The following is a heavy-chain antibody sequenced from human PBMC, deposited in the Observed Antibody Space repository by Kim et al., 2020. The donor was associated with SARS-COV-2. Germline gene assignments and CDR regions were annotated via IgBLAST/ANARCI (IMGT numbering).Heavy chain of an antibody. D-gene: IGHD3-16*02. V-gene: IGHV4-31*03. CDR1: GGSISSGGYY. Sequence: SETLSLTCTVSGGSISSGGYYWSWIRQHPGKGLEWIGYIYYSGSTYYNPSLKSRVTISVDTSKNQFSLKLSSVTAADTAVYYCARGSPRGPQEPVVYYDYFCGSYRYTGISFDYWGQGTLVTVSS. CDR2: IYYSGST. CDR3: ARGSPRGPQEPVVYYDYFCGSYRYTGISFDY. J-gene: IGHJ4*02.